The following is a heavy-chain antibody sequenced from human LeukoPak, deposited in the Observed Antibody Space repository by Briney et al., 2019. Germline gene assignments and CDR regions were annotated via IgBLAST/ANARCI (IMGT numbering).Heavy chain of an antibody. CDR1: GGSISSSSYY. CDR3: ARGCLPVVAATPYYFDY. V-gene: IGHV4-39*01. J-gene: IGHJ4*02. Sequence: SETLSLTCTVSGGSISSSSYYWGWIRQPPGKGLEWIGSIYYSGSTYSNQSHNSLVTISVDTSKNQFSLKLSSVTAADTAVYYCARGCLPVVAATPYYFDYWGQGTLVTVSS. D-gene: IGHD2-15*01. CDR2: IYYSGST.